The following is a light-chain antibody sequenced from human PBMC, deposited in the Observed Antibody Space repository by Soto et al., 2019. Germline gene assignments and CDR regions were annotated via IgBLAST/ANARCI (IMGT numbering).Light chain of an antibody. V-gene: IGLV1-44*01. CDR1: SSNIGSNT. Sequence: QSVLTQPPSASGTPGQRVTSSCSGSSSNIGSNTVNWYQQLPGTAPKLLIYSNNQRPSGVPDRFSGSKSGTSASLAISGLQSEDEADYYCAACDDSLNVHYVFGTGTKVTVL. J-gene: IGLJ1*01. CDR2: SNN. CDR3: AACDDSLNVHYV.